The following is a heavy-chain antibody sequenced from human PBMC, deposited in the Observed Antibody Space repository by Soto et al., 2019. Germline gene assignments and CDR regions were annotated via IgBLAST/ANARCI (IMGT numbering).Heavy chain of an antibody. D-gene: IGHD6-25*01. CDR3: ATMKRARLDS. Sequence: QEQVVQSGPAMKEPGSSVKVSCRASGIMSSGYGFSWVRQAPGQGLEWVGRINPILDSTHYAQNLQGRVSITVDKSTDTAYWEVTSLRLEDTAIYFCATMKRARLDSWGRATVVTVSS. CDR2: INPILDST. V-gene: IGHV1-69*09. J-gene: IGHJ4*02. CDR1: GIMSSGYG.